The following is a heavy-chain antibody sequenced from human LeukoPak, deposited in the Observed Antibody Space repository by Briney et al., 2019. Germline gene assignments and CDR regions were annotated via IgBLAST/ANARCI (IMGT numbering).Heavy chain of an antibody. V-gene: IGHV4-39*01. J-gene: IGHJ4*02. D-gene: IGHD6-13*01. CDR2: IYYSGST. Sequence: SETLSLTCTVSGGSISSSSYYWGWIRQPPGKGLEWIGSIYYSGSTYYNPSLKSRVTISVDTSKNQFSLKLSSVTAADTAVYYCARPYSSSPGEDYWGQGTLVTVSS. CDR3: ARPYSSSPGEDY. CDR1: GGSISSSSYY.